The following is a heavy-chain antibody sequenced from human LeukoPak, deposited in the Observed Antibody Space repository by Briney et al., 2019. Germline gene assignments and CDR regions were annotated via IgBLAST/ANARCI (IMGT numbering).Heavy chain of an antibody. CDR3: AKDRCSNGVGCYYYYMDV. D-gene: IGHD2-8*01. V-gene: IGHV3-30*02. Sequence: PGGSLRLPCAASGFTFSSYEMNWVRQAPGKGLEWVAYIQYDGSNEQYADSVKGRFSISRDSSKNILYLQMNSLRAEDTAVYYCAKDRCSNGVGCYYYYMDVWGKGTTVTISS. CDR2: IQYDGSNE. J-gene: IGHJ6*03. CDR1: GFTFSSYE.